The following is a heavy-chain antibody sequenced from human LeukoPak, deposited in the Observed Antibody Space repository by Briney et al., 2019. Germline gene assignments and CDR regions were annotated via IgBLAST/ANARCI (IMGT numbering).Heavy chain of an antibody. J-gene: IGHJ4*02. CDR2: IKSKSDGGTI. CDR3: TTVSGYSSGPFED. V-gene: IGHV3-15*01. D-gene: IGHD6-19*01. CDR1: GFTFSYAW. Sequence: GGSLRLSCAASGFTFSYAWMNWVRQAPGKGLEWVGRIKSKSDGGTIDYAAPVKGRFTISRDDSKNTLYLQLNSLNTEDTAVYYCTTVSGYSSGPFEDWGQGTLVTVSS.